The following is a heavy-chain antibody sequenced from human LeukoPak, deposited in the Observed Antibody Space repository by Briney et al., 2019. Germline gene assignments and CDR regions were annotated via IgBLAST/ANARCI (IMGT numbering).Heavy chain of an antibody. CDR3: ARDPARYSSSWYADY. D-gene: IGHD6-13*01. CDR1: GFTFIYYG. CDR2: ISSSSSII. J-gene: IGHJ4*02. Sequence: GGSLRLSCAASGFTFIYYGVHWVRQAPGKGLEWISYISSSSSIIHYADSVKGRFTISRDNAKNSLYLQMNSLRDEDTAVYYGARDPARYSSSWYADYWGQGIQVTVSS. V-gene: IGHV3-48*02.